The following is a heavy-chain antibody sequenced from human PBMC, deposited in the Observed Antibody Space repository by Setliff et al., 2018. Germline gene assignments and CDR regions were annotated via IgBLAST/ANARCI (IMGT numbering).Heavy chain of an antibody. CDR2: IYHSGSS. V-gene: IGHV4-39*07. D-gene: IGHD2-8*02. CDR3: SRLVRYCTATTCQRASGAEI. J-gene: IGHJ4*02. Sequence: SETLSLTCTVSGGSISSMSYYWGWIRQPPGKGLEWIGSIYHSGSSYYNSSLRSRVTISVDTSKNQFSLILRSVTAADTAVYYCSRLVRYCTATTCQRASGAEIWGQGTPVTVSS. CDR1: GGSISSMSYY.